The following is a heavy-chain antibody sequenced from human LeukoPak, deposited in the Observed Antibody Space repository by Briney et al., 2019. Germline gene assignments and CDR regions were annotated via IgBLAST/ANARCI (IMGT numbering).Heavy chain of an antibody. Sequence: ASVKVSCKASGYTFTSYGISWVRQAPGQGLEWIGWISGYNGYTHYANNHQGRVTMTTDTSTSTAYMEVRSLRSDDTAVYYCARDEARYSSGYYPNWFDPWGQGTLVTVSS. CDR1: GYTFTSYG. CDR3: ARDEARYSSGYYPNWFDP. V-gene: IGHV1-18*01. J-gene: IGHJ5*02. CDR2: ISGYNGYT. D-gene: IGHD3-22*01.